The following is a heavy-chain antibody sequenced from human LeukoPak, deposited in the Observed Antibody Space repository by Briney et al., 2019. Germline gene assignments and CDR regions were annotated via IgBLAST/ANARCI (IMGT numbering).Heavy chain of an antibody. CDR3: AKGRLQEGTVFRGVITPVDY. CDR2: ISGSGDGT. CDR1: GFTFINFA. J-gene: IGHJ4*02. V-gene: IGHV3-23*01. Sequence: GGSLRLSCAASGFTFINFAMNWVRRTPGKGLEWVSTISGSGDGTYYADSVKGRFTISRDNSKNTLFLQMNSLSADDTALYYCAKGRLQEGTVFRGVITPVDYWGEGTLVTVNS. D-gene: IGHD3-10*01.